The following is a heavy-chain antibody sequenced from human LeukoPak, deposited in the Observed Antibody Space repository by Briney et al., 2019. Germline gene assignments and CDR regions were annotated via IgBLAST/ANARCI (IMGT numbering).Heavy chain of an antibody. CDR2: IGTAGDT. D-gene: IGHD5-18*01. V-gene: IGHV3-13*01. CDR1: GFTFSSYD. J-gene: IGHJ5*02. Sequence: GGSLRLSCAASGFTFSSYDMHWVRQATGKGLEWVSAIGTAGDTYYPGSVKGRFTISRENAKNSLYLQMNSLRAGDTAVYYCARGLGYSYRKGWFDPWGQGTLVTVSS. CDR3: ARGLGYSYRKGWFDP.